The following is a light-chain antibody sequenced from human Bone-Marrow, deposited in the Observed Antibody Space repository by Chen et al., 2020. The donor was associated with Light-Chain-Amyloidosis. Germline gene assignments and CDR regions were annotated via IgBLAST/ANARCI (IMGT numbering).Light chain of an antibody. CDR2: WAS. CDR1: QSVLFTSNNKNY. V-gene: IGKV4-1*01. J-gene: IGKJ4*01. Sequence: IVLTQSPDSLTVSLGERATIKCESSQSVLFTSNNKNYLAWYQQRPGQPPKLLISWASTRESGVPDRFSGSGSGTHFTLNISRLLAEDVAVYYCQQDYISPLTFGGGTKVEVK. CDR3: QQDYISPLT.